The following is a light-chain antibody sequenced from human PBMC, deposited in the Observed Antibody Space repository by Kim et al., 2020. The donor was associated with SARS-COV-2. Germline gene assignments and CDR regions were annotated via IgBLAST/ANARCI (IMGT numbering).Light chain of an antibody. CDR1: QTIKTY. CDR3: QQTYST. J-gene: IGKJ2*01. Sequence: DIQMTQSPSSLSASVGDRVTITCRASQTIKTYLNWYQQKPRKAPKLLIYGASNLQSGVPSRFSGGESGTEFTLTISSLQPEDSATYYCQQTYSTFGQGTKLEI. V-gene: IGKV1-39*01. CDR2: GAS.